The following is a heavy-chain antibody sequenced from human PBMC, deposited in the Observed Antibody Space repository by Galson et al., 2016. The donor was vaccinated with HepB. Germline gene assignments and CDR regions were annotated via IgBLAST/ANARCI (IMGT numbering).Heavy chain of an antibody. CDR1: GFTFSGHF. J-gene: IGHJ5*02. V-gene: IGHV3-23*01. CDR2: IGGGGGGT. CDR3: ARGAFYDSSGNWFDP. Sequence: SLRLSCAASGFTFSGHFMSWVRQAPGKGLEWVSVIGGGGGGTYYTDSVKGRFTTSRDNAKNSLYLQMNSLRAEDTAVYYCARGAFYDSSGNWFDPWGQGTLVTVSS. D-gene: IGHD3-22*01.